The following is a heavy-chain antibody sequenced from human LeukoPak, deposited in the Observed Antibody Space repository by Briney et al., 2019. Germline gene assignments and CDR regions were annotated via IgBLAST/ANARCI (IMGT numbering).Heavy chain of an antibody. CDR3: ARDDSYGYFDY. CDR2: IHTKGTT. CDR1: TDSMYGYY. V-gene: IGHV4-4*07. Sequence: SETLSLTCSVSTDSMYGYYWSWIRQPAGKGLEWIGRIHTKGTTNYNPSLKSRVTMSLDMSKNLISLNLRSVTAADTAVYYCARDDSYGYFDYWGQGTLVTVSS. D-gene: IGHD5-18*01. J-gene: IGHJ4*02.